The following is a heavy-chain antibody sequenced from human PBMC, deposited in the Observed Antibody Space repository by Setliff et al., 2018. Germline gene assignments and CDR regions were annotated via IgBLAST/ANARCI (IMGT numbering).Heavy chain of an antibody. D-gene: IGHD6-19*01. V-gene: IGHV1-69*05. Sequence: ASVKVSCKASGGTFSSYAISWVRQAPGQGLEWMGGIIPIFGTANYAQKFQGRVTITTDESTSTAYMVLSSLRSEDTAVYYCARVSEEYSSVPDWGQGTLVTVSS. CDR2: IIPIFGTA. J-gene: IGHJ4*02. CDR1: GGTFSSYA. CDR3: ARVSEEYSSVPD.